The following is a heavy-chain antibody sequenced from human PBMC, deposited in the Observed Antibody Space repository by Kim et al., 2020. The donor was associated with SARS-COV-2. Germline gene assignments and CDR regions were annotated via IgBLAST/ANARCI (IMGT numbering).Heavy chain of an antibody. Sequence: GGSLRLSCAASGFTFSSYGMHWVRQAPGKGLEWVAVIWYDGSNKYYADSVKGRFTISRDNSKNTLYLQMNSLRAEDTAVYYCARDHRFGVVGENDHWGQGTLVTVSS. CDR1: GFTFSSYG. CDR2: IWYDGSNK. J-gene: IGHJ4*02. V-gene: IGHV3-33*01. CDR3: ARDHRFGVVGENDH. D-gene: IGHD3-3*01.